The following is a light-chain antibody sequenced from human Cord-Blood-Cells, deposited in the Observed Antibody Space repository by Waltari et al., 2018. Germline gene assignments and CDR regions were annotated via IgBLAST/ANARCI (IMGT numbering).Light chain of an antibody. CDR3: CSYAGSSTWV. J-gene: IGLJ3*02. Sequence: QSALTQPASVSGSPGQSITISCTGTSSDVGGYKLVSWYQQHPGKAPKLMIYEGSKRPSVVSNRFSVSRSGNTASLTISGLQAEDEADYYCCSYAGSSTWVFGGGTKLTVL. CDR2: EGS. CDR1: SSDVGGYKL. V-gene: IGLV2-23*01.